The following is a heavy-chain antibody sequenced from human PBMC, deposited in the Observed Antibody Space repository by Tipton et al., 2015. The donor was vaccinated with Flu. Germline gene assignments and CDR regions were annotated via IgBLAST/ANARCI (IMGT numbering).Heavy chain of an antibody. CDR2: IYPGDSDT. D-gene: IGHD6-19*01. CDR1: GYSFTSYW. V-gene: IGHV5-51*01. J-gene: IGHJ6*02. Sequence: QLVQSGAEVKKPGESLKISCKGSGYSFTSYWIGWGRQMPGKGLEWMGIIYPGDSDTRYSPYFQGQVTISADKSISPAYLQWSSLEASDTAMYYCASHGGGWLEGVSAGMDVWGQGTTVTVS. CDR3: ASHGGGWLEGVSAGMDV.